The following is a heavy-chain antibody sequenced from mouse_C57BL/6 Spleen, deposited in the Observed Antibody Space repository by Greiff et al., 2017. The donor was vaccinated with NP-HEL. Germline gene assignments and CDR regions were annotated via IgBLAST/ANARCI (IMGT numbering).Heavy chain of an antibody. Sequence: VQLHQPGTELVKPGASVKLSCKASGYTFTSYWMHWVKQRPGQGLEWIGNINPSNGGTNYNEKFKSKATLTVDKSSSTAYMQLSSLTSEDSAVYYCARGGISLYAMDYWGQGTSVTVSS. CDR1: GYTFTSYW. CDR3: ARGGISLYAMDY. V-gene: IGHV1-53*01. J-gene: IGHJ4*01. CDR2: INPSNGGT.